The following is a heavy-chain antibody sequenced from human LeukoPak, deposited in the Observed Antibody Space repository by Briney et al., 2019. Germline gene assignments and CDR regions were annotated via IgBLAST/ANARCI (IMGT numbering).Heavy chain of an antibody. CDR3: ARNDAPTMVRGVQH. Sequence: ASVEVSCEASGYTFTGYYMHWVRQAPGQGPEWMGWINPNNGDTNYAQKFQGRVTMTRVTSITTAYMELSSLRSEDTAVYYCARNDAPTMVRGVQHWGQGTLVTVSS. D-gene: IGHD3-10*01. CDR1: GYTFTGYY. V-gene: IGHV1-2*02. J-gene: IGHJ1*01. CDR2: INPNNGDT.